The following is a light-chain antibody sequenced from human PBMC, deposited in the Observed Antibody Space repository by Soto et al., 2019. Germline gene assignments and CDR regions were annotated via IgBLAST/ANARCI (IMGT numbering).Light chain of an antibody. CDR1: QSINIW. V-gene: IGKV1-5*03. CDR2: KAS. CDR3: QQYNDYWT. J-gene: IGKJ1*01. Sequence: NQMNQPPSTLSASVGDRVTITCRASQSINIWLAWYQQKPGRAPKLLIYKASTLESGVPSRFSGSGSGTEFTLTISSLQPDDFATYYCQQYNDYWTFGQGPKVDIK.